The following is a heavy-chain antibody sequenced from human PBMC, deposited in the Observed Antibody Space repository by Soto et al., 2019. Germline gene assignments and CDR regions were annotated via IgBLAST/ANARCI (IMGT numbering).Heavy chain of an antibody. CDR2: ISGSGDTI. D-gene: IGHD3-3*01. V-gene: IGHV3-23*01. J-gene: IGHJ4*02. CDR1: GFTFSTYN. Sequence: GGSLRLSCAASGFTFSTYNMIWVRQAPGKGLEWVSLISGSGDTIYYADSVKGRFAISRDNSKNTLDLQMNSLRAEDTAVYYCARVLIRTYETFNYWGQGTLVTVSS. CDR3: ARVLIRTYETFNY.